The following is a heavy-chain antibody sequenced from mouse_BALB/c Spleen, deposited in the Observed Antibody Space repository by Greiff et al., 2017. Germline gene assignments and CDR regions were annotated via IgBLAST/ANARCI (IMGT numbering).Heavy chain of an antibody. Sequence: VQGVESGPGLVAPSQSLSITCTVSGFSLTSYGVHWVRQPPGKGLEWLGVIWAGGSTNYNSALMSRLSISKDNSKSQVFLKMNSLQTDDTAMYYCARGNYGKGFAYWGQGTLVTVSA. J-gene: IGHJ3*01. D-gene: IGHD2-1*01. CDR1: GFSLTSYG. V-gene: IGHV2-9*02. CDR2: IWAGGST. CDR3: ARGNYGKGFAY.